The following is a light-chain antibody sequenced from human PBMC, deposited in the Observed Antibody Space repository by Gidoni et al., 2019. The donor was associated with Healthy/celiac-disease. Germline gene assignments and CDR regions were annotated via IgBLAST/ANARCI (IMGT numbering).Light chain of an antibody. J-gene: IGKJ3*01. V-gene: IGKV1-13*02. CDR2: DAS. Sequence: IPLTHSPSSLSASVGDRVTITCRASQGISSALAWYQQKPGKAPKLLIYDASSLESGVPSRFSGSGSGTDFTLTISSLQPEDFATYYCQQFNSYPFTFXPXTKVDIK. CDR3: QQFNSYPFT. CDR1: QGISSA.